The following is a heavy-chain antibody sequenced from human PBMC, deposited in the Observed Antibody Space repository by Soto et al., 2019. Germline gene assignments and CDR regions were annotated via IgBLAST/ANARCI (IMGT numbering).Heavy chain of an antibody. CDR3: VGRQYYFDY. CDR1: GFPFTSYG. Sequence: QVQLVESGGGVVQPGRSLRLSCAASGFPFTSYGMHWVREGPDKGLEWVAIISYDGSDKYYADSVKGRFTISRDNSKNTLYLQMNRLRPDDTALYYCVGRQYYFDYRGQGTLVIVSS. V-gene: IGHV3-30*03. D-gene: IGHD3-10*01. J-gene: IGHJ4*02. CDR2: ISYDGSDK.